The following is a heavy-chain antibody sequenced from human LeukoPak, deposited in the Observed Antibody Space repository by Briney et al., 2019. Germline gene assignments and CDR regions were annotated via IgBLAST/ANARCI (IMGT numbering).Heavy chain of an antibody. J-gene: IGHJ6*03. V-gene: IGHV4-61*01. D-gene: IGHD6-13*01. Sequence: SETLSLTCTVSGGSVHSATYYWTWIRQAPGKGLTWIGYIYFNGHTNYNPSLGSRVTTSIDTFQNQFSLQLNSVTAADTAVYYCARGIATGGPYSYFYYMDVWGKGTTVTVSS. CDR2: IYFNGHT. CDR3: ARGIATGGPYSYFYYMDV. CDR1: GGSVHSATYY.